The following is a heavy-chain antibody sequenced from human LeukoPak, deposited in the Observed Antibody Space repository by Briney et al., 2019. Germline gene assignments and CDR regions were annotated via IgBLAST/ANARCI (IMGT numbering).Heavy chain of an antibody. Sequence: GGSLRLSCAASGFTVSSNYMSWVRQAPGKGLEWVSVIYSGGSTYYADSVKGRFTISRDNSKNTLYPQMNSLRAEDTAVYYCARDSGEYYFDYWGQGTLVTVSS. J-gene: IGHJ4*02. CDR2: IYSGGST. V-gene: IGHV3-53*01. CDR3: ARDSGEYYFDY. CDR1: GFTVSSNY.